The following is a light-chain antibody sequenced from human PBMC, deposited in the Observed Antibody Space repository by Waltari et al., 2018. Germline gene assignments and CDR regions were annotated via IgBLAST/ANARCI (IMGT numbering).Light chain of an antibody. J-gene: IGKJ3*01. CDR3: QQSYSISPFN. CDR2: AAS. Sequence: DIQMTQSPSSLSASVGDRVTITCRASQSINTDLNWYQQRPGKAPKLLVYAASSLDSGVPSRFSGSGSGTDFTLTISSLLPEDFATYYCQQSYSISPFNFGPGTKVDIK. V-gene: IGKV1-39*01. CDR1: QSINTD.